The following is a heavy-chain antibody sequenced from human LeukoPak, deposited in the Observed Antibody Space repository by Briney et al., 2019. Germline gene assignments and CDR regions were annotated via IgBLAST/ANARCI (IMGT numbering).Heavy chain of an antibody. D-gene: IGHD3-22*01. J-gene: IGHJ3*02. Sequence: GGSLRLSCAASGFTFSSYGMHWVRQAPGKGLEWVAVISYDGSNKYYADSVKGRFTISRDNSKNTLYLQMNSLRAEDTAVYYCAKDPATMIAGDAFDIWGQGTMVTVSS. CDR3: AKDPATMIAGDAFDI. V-gene: IGHV3-30*18. CDR2: ISYDGSNK. CDR1: GFTFSSYG.